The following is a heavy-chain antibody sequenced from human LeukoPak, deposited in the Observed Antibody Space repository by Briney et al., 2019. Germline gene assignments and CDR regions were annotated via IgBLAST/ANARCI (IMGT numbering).Heavy chain of an antibody. Sequence: GGSLRLSCAASGFGFNYYNMNWVRQAPGKGLEWVSAISTDAGETHYADSVKGRFTISRDNSKNTVSLQMSSLRAEDTALYYCAKGSGNGYGSGPFDYWGQGTLVTVSS. CDR2: ISTDAGET. CDR1: GFGFNYYN. V-gene: IGHV3-23*01. J-gene: IGHJ4*02. CDR3: AKGSGNGYGSGPFDY. D-gene: IGHD3-10*01.